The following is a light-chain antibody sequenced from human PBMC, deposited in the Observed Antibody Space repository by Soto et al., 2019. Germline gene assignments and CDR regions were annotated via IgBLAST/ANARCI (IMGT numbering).Light chain of an antibody. Sequence: EIVLTQSPGTLSLSPGERATLSCRASQSVSSSYLAWYQQKPGQAPRLLIYDASSRATGIPVRFSGSGSGKDFTLTISRLEPEDFAVYYCQQYGNSRTFGQGTKVEIK. V-gene: IGKV3-20*01. J-gene: IGKJ1*01. CDR3: QQYGNSRT. CDR1: QSVSSSY. CDR2: DAS.